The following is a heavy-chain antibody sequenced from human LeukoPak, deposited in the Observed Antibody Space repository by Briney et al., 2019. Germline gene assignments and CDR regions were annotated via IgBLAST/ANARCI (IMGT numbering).Heavy chain of an antibody. Sequence: SETLSLTCAVYGGSFSGYYWSWIRQPPGKGLEWIGEIKQSGSTNYNPSLKSRVTISVDTSKNRFSLKLSSVTAADTSVYYCARGCSGGSCYGWRVYYYYYYYMDVWGKGTTVTVSS. CDR1: GGSFSGYY. CDR2: IKQSGST. CDR3: ARGCSGGSCYGWRVYYYYYYYMDV. D-gene: IGHD2-15*01. V-gene: IGHV4-34*01. J-gene: IGHJ6*03.